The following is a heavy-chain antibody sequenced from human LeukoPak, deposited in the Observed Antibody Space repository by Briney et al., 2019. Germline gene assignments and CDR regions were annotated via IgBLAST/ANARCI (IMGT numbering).Heavy chain of an antibody. CDR1: GFTLSHNY. V-gene: IGHV3-53*01. CDR2: IYGGDIT. Sequence: GGSLRLSCAATGFTLSHNYVNWVRQAPGKGLEGVSVIYGGDITYYADSVEGRFTISRDNSKNTLHLQMNSLRAEDTAVYYCASTISAVTVADPRDPFDIWGQGTVVTVSS. D-gene: IGHD6-19*01. CDR3: ASTISAVTVADPRDPFDI. J-gene: IGHJ3*02.